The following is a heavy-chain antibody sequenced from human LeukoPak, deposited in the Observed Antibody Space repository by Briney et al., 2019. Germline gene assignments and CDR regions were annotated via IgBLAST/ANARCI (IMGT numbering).Heavy chain of an antibody. J-gene: IGHJ3*02. CDR3: TRPIVGATVFDI. Sequence: PVGSLRLSCAASVFTFSGSAMHWVRQASGTARECVGRIRSKANSYATAYAASVKGRFTISRDDSKNTAYLQMNSLKTEDTAVYYCTRPIVGATVFDIWGQGTMVTVSS. D-gene: IGHD1-26*01. CDR2: IRSKANSYAT. V-gene: IGHV3-73*01. CDR1: VFTFSGSA.